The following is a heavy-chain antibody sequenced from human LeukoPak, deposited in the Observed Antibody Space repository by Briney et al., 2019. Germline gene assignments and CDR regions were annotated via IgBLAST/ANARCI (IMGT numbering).Heavy chain of an antibody. CDR2: ISSDGSNI. D-gene: IGHD6-19*01. Sequence: GGSLRLSCAASGFTFSSYAMSWVRQAPGMGLVWVSRISSDGSNIMYADSVKGRFTISRDNAKNTLYLQMNSLRAEDTAVYYCARDQTVAGPTTFDYWGQGTLVTVSS. V-gene: IGHV3-74*03. CDR3: ARDQTVAGPTTFDY. J-gene: IGHJ4*02. CDR1: GFTFSSYA.